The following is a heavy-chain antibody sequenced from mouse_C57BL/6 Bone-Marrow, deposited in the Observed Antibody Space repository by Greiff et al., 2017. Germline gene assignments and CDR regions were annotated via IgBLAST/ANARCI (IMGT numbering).Heavy chain of an antibody. J-gene: IGHJ3*01. CDR1: GFNIKDYY. CDR3: TMEGYVEWFAY. V-gene: IGHV14-4*01. CDR2: IDPENGDT. Sequence: EVQLQESGAELVRPGASVKLSCTASGFNIKDYYMHWVKQRPDQGLEWIGWIDPENGDTTYASQFQGKATITADTSSNTAYLQFRRLTSENTAVYCCTMEGYVEWFAYWGQGTLVTVSA. D-gene: IGHD2-2*01.